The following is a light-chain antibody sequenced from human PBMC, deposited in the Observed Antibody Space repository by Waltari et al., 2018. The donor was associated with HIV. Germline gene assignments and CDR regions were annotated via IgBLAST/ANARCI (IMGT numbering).Light chain of an antibody. V-gene: IGLV3-25*03. CDR2: KDK. CDR3: HSSDSSGTYV. CDR1: ALPKQY. Sequence: SYELTQPPSVSASPGQTARIPCFGDALPKQYASWYQQKPGQAPVLVIYKDKERTSGIPERFSGSSSGTTVTLTISGVQAEDEADYYCHSSDSSGTYVFGPGTQVTVL. J-gene: IGLJ1*01.